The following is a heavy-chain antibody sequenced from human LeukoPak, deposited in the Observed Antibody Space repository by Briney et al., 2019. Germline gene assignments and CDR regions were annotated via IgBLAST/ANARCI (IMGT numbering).Heavy chain of an antibody. CDR1: GFTFSDYY. CDR2: ISSSSSYT. J-gene: IGHJ4*02. CDR3: ARVEAAAGTSYYFDY. Sequence: GGSLRLSCAASGFTFSDYYMGWIRQAPGKGLEWVSYISSSSSYTNYADSVKGRFTISRDNAKNSLYLQMNSLRAEDTAVYYCARVEAAAGTSYYFDYWGQGTLVTVSS. D-gene: IGHD6-13*01. V-gene: IGHV3-11*06.